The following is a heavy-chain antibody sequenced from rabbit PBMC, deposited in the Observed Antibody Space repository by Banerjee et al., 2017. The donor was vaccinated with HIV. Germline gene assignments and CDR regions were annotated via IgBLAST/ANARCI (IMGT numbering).Heavy chain of an antibody. CDR3: ARGNDGGVNYGLDL. CDR2: IWTGSGAYT. Sequence: QEQLVESGGGLVQPEGSLTLTCTASGFSFSSSYWICWVRQAPGKGLEWIACIWTGSGAYTYYASWAKGRFTISKPSSTTVTLQMTSLTAADTATYFCARGNDGGVNYGLDLWGQGTLVTVS. J-gene: IGHJ4*01. V-gene: IGHV1S45*01. CDR1: GFSFSSSYW. D-gene: IGHD6-1*01.